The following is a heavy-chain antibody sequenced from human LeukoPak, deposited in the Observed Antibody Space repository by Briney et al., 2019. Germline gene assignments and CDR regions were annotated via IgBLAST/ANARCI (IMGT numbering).Heavy chain of an antibody. V-gene: IGHV4-30-2*01. D-gene: IGHD3-3*01. J-gene: IGHJ4*02. CDR2: INHSGST. Sequence: PSQTLSLTCAVSGGSISSGGYSWSWIRQPPGKGLEWIGEINHSGSTNYNPSLKSRVTISVDTSKNQFSLKLSSVTAADTAVYYCARGDYDFWSGYYDWGQGTLVTVSS. CDR1: GGSISSGGYS. CDR3: ARGDYDFWSGYYD.